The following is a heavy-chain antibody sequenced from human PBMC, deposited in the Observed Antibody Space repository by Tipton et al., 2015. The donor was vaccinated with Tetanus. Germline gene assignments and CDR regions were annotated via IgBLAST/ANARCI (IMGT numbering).Heavy chain of an antibody. CDR1: GFTFSSYA. CDR3: AKDRSGYPFLWVY. CDR2: ISGSGGST. V-gene: IGHV3-23*01. D-gene: IGHD3-16*01. J-gene: IGHJ4*02. Sequence: SLRLSCAASGFTFSSYAMSWVRQAPGKGLEWVSAISGSGGSTYYADSVKGRFTISRDNSKNTLYLQMNSLRAEDTAVYYCAKDRSGYPFLWVYWGQGTLVTVSS.